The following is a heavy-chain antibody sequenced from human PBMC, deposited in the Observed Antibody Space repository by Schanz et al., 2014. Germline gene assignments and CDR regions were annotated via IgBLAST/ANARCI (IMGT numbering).Heavy chain of an antibody. J-gene: IGHJ3*02. V-gene: IGHV3-23*04. D-gene: IGHD4-17*01. CDR3: ARKMKLGVYGGKGHDSLDI. Sequence: EAHLVESGGGLVKPGGSLRLSCAASGFTFSSYAMSWVRQAPGKGLEWVSAISGSGGSTYYADSVKGRFTISRDNSKNTLYLQMNSLRAEDTAVYYCARKMKLGVYGGKGHDSLDIWGQGTMXTVSS. CDR2: ISGSGGST. CDR1: GFTFSSYA.